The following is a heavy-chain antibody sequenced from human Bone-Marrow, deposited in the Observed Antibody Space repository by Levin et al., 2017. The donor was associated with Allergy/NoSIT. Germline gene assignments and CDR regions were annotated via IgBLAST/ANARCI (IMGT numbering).Heavy chain of an antibody. CDR2: IYPGDSDT. J-gene: IGHJ3*02. CDR3: ARQGSVDTAMVTSAFDI. Sequence: HGESLKISCKGSGYSFTSYWIGWVRQMPGKGLEWMGIIYPGDSDTRYSPSFQGQVTISADKSISTAYLQWSSLKASDTAMYYCARQGSVDTAMVTSAFDIWGQGTMVTVSS. V-gene: IGHV5-51*01. CDR1: GYSFTSYW. D-gene: IGHD5-18*01.